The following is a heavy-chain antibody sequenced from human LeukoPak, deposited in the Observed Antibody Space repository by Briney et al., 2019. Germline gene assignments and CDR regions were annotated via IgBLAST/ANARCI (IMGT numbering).Heavy chain of an antibody. D-gene: IGHD2/OR15-2a*01. CDR2: ISATGSTT. CDR1: GLTFSTYA. V-gene: IGHV3-23*01. CDR3: AKDFQSVAFFLDDAFDL. Sequence: GGSLRLSCTASGLTFSTYALSWVRQTPGRGLEWLSVISATGSTTYYADSVRGRFTISRDNSKNTLYLQMNSLRVEDTAVYYCAKDFQSVAFFLDDAFDLWGQGTIVTVSA. J-gene: IGHJ3*01.